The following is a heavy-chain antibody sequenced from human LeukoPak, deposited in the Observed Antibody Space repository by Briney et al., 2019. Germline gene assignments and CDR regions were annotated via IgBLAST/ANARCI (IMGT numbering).Heavy chain of an antibody. Sequence: SETLSRTCAVYGGSFSGYYWSWIRQPPGKGLEWIGEINHSGSTNYNPSLKSRVTISVDTSKNQFSLKLRSVTAADTAVYYCARGLGTALNYYYYYGMDVWGQGTTVTVSS. CDR1: GGSFSGYY. CDR3: ARGLGTALNYYYYYGMDV. J-gene: IGHJ6*02. CDR2: INHSGST. V-gene: IGHV4-34*01.